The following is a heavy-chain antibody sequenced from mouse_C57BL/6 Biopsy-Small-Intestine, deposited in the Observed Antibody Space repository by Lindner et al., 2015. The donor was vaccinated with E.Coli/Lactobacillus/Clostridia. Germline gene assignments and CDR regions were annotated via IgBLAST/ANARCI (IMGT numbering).Heavy chain of an antibody. V-gene: IGHV1-80*01. CDR2: IXPGDGDT. CDR1: GYAFSRYW. Sequence: VQLQESGAELVKPGASVKISCKISGYAFSRYWMNWVKQRPGKGLEWIGQIXPGDGDTNYNGKFKGKATLTADKSSSTAYMQLSSLTSEDSAVYFCARGYYGSSYWYFDVWGTGTTVTVSS. J-gene: IGHJ1*03. CDR3: ARGYYGSSYWYFDV. D-gene: IGHD1-1*01.